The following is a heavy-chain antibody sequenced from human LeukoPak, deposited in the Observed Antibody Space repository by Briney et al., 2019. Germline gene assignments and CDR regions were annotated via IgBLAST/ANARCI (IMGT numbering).Heavy chain of an antibody. J-gene: IGHJ4*02. CDR3: ARHQDVGAIAFDY. D-gene: IGHD1-26*01. V-gene: IGHV4-59*08. CDR2: IYYSGSA. CDR1: GGSISSYY. Sequence: SETLSLTCTVSGGSISSYYWSWIRQPPGKGLEWIGYIYYSGSATYNPSLKSRVTLSVDTSKKQVSLKLSSVTAADTAVYYWARHQDVGAIAFDYWGQGTLVTVSS.